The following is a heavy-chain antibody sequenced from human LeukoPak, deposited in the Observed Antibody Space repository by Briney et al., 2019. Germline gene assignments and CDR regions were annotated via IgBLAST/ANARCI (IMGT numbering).Heavy chain of an antibody. Sequence: GGSLRLSCAASGFTFSSYWMSWVRQAPGKGLGWVANIKQDGSEKYYVDSVKGRFTISRDNAKNSLYLQMNSLRAEDTAVYYCARDVLSVVTPHFDYWGQGTLVTVSS. CDR3: ARDVLSVVTPHFDY. CDR2: IKQDGSEK. V-gene: IGHV3-7*01. J-gene: IGHJ4*02. CDR1: GFTFSSYW. D-gene: IGHD4-23*01.